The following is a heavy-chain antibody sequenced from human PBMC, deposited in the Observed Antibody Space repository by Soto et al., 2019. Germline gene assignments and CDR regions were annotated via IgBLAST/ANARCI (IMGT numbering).Heavy chain of an antibody. D-gene: IGHD1-20*01. CDR3: VRDRGISGINRGLDY. V-gene: IGHV3-11*01. CDR2: ISSRGYTI. Sequence: GGSIRLSCAASRLIFRHLHMTWIRQAPGGGLESVSYISSRGYTIYYADFVRCRITISRDNDKESLFLQMSSLRVEDTAVYYCVRDRGISGINRGLDYGGLGTLVTVSS. J-gene: IGHJ4*02. CDR1: RLIFRHLH.